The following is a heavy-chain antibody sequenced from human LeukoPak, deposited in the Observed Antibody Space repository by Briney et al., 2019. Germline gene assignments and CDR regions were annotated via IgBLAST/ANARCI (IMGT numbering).Heavy chain of an antibody. CDR2: ISGSNSYI. V-gene: IGHV3-21*01. J-gene: IGHJ4*02. CDR1: GFTFSSYT. Sequence: GGSLRLSCAASGFTFSSYTMHWIRQAPGKGLEWVSSISGSNSYIFYADSVKGRFTVSRDNAKDSLYLQMNSPRAEDTAVYYCARALTTLTYEGYWGQGTLVTVSS. D-gene: IGHD1-1*01. CDR3: ARALTTLTYEGY.